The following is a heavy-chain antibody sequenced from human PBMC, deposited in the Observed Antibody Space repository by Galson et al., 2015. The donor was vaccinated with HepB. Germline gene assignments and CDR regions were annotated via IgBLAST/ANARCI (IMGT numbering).Heavy chain of an antibody. CDR2: ISGSGTTT. CDR3: AKAAGWFDP. V-gene: IGHV3-11*01. Sequence: SLRLSCAVSGFSFSDFYMTWIRQAPGKGLEWISYISGSGTTTYYADSLKGRFTVSRDNVKKSQYLQMNSLRAEDTAVYYCAKAAGWFDPLGQGTLVTVSS. J-gene: IGHJ5*02. CDR1: GFSFSDFY.